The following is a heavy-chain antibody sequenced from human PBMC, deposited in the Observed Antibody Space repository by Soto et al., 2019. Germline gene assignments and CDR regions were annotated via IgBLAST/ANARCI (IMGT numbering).Heavy chain of an antibody. CDR2: ISGTGGST. CDR1: GFTFNNYA. J-gene: IGHJ4*02. Sequence: EVQLLDSGGGLVQPGGSLRLSCAASGFTFNNYAMNWVRQAPGKGLEWVATISGTGGSTYYADSVKGRFTISRENSKNTLYLQMNSLRVEDTAVYYCAKDRLGGNFDYWGQGTQVTVSS. V-gene: IGHV3-23*01. CDR3: AKDRLGGNFDY.